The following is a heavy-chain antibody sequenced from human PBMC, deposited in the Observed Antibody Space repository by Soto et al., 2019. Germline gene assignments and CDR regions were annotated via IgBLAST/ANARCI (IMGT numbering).Heavy chain of an antibody. J-gene: IGHJ6*02. CDR3: ARNWSVSGMDV. V-gene: IGHV1-46*01. CDR2: INPSGGST. Sequence: ASVKVSCKASGYTFTNYYMHWVRQAPGQGLEWMGVINPSGGSTTYAQKFQGRVTMTTDTSTTTAYMELRSLTSDDTAVYYCARNWSVSGMDVWGQGTTVTVSS. D-gene: IGHD3-3*01. CDR1: GYTFTNYY.